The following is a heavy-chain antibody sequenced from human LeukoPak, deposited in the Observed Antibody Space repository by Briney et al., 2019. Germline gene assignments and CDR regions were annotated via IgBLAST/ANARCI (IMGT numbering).Heavy chain of an antibody. CDR1: GFTFSAYD. J-gene: IGHJ4*02. CDR3: ARWNLGSDY. D-gene: IGHD1-1*01. CDR2: ISSSSTTK. V-gene: IGHV3-48*04. Sequence: GGSLRLSCAASGFTFSAYDMNWVRRAPGKGLKWLSYISSSSTTKYHADSVKGRFTISRDNAKNSLYLQMNSLRAEDTGVYYCARWNLGSDYWGQGTLVTVSS.